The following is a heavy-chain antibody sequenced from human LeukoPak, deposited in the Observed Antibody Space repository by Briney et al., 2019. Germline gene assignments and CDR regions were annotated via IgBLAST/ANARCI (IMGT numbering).Heavy chain of an antibody. J-gene: IGHJ5*02. CDR1: GFTFSSYA. CDR2: ISGSGGST. V-gene: IGHV3-23*01. Sequence: GGSLRLSCAASGFTFSSYAMSWVRQAPGKGLEWVSAISGSGGSTYYADSVKGRFTISRDNSKNTLYLQMNSLRAEDTAVYYCAKYSRYYYDSSGYQDWFDPWGQGTLVTVSS. CDR3: AKYSRYYYDSSGYQDWFDP. D-gene: IGHD3-22*01.